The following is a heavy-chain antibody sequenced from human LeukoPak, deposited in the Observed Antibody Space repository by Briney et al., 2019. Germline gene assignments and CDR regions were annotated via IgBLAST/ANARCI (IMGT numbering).Heavy chain of an antibody. CDR2: IRSKANSYST. D-gene: IGHD6-13*01. Sequence: PGGSLRLSCAASGFTFSGSAMHWVRQASGKGLEWVGRIRSKANSYSTAYAASVKGRFTISRDDSKNTAYLQMNSLKTEDTAVYYCTGHMAAAADRYYYYMDVWGKGNTVTVSS. V-gene: IGHV3-73*01. J-gene: IGHJ6*03. CDR3: TGHMAAAADRYYYYMDV. CDR1: GFTFSGSA.